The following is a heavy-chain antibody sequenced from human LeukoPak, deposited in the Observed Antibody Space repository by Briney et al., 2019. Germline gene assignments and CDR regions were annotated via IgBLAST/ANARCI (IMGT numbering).Heavy chain of an antibody. CDR1: GGTFSSYA. V-gene: IGHV1-69*06. CDR2: IIPIFGTA. J-gene: IGHJ6*03. CDR3: ARVPHLNYYYYYMDV. Sequence: SVKVSCKASGGTFSSYAISWVRQAPGQGLEWMGGIIPIFGTANYAQKFQGRVTITADKSTSTAYMELSSLRSEDTAVYYCARVPHLNYYYYYMDVWGKGTTVTVSS.